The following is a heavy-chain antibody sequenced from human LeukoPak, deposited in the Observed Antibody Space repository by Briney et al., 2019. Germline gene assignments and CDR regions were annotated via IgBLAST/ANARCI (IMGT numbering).Heavy chain of an antibody. CDR1: GFTFSSYS. J-gene: IGHJ4*02. D-gene: IGHD4-17*01. CDR2: ISSSSSTI. CDR3: ARDVGDYYFDY. V-gene: IGHV3-48*01. Sequence: TGGSLRLSCAASGFTFSSYSMNWVRQAPGKGLEWVSYISSSSSTIYYADSVKGRFTISRDNAKNSLYPQMNSLRAEDTAVYYCARDVGDYYFDYWGQGTLVTVSS.